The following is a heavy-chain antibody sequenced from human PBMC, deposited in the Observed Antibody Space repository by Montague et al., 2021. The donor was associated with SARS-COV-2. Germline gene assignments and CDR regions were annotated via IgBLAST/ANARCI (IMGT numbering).Heavy chain of an antibody. Sequence: SETLSLTCAVSGGSISSSNWWSFVRQPPGKGLEWIGEIYHSGSTXYNPSLKSRVTISVDKSKNQFSLRLSSVTAADTAVYYCTSRGAGWFGSNPERFDYGGQGTLVTVSS. V-gene: IGHV4-4*02. D-gene: IGHD3-10*01. CDR2: IYHSGST. CDR3: TSRGAGWFGSNPERFDY. CDR1: GGSISSSNW. J-gene: IGHJ4*02.